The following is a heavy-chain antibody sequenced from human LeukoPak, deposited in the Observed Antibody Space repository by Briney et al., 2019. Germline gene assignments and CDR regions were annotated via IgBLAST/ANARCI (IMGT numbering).Heavy chain of an antibody. CDR2: ISYDGSNK. D-gene: IGHD5-24*01. CDR3: ARDGVRDGYNYYYYYMDV. V-gene: IGHV3-30*04. CDR1: GFTFSSYA. Sequence: QPGRSLRLSCAASGFTFSSYAMHWVRQAPGKGLEWVAVISYDGSNKYYADSVKGRFTISRDNSKNTLYLQMNSLRAEDTAVYYCARDGVRDGYNYYYYYMDVWGKGTTVTVSS. J-gene: IGHJ6*03.